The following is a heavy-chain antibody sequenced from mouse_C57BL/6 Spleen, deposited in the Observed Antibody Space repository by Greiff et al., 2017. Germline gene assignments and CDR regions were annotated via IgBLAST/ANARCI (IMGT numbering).Heavy chain of an antibody. Sequence: EVKLVESGGGLVQPGGSLSLSCAASGFTFTDYYMSWVRQPPGKALEWLGFIRNKANGYTTEYSASVKGRFTISRDNSQSFLYLQMNALRAEDSATYYCARYRAYDGYYVDYWGQGTTLTVSS. V-gene: IGHV7-3*01. J-gene: IGHJ2*01. CDR3: ARYRAYDGYYVDY. CDR2: IRNKANGYTT. D-gene: IGHD2-3*01. CDR1: GFTFTDYY.